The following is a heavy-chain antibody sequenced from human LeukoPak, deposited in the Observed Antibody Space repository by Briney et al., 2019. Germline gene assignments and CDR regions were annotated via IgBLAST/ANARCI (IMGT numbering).Heavy chain of an antibody. D-gene: IGHD3-22*01. Sequence: PSETLSLTCTVSGGSISSGDYHWSWIRPHPEKGLEWIGYIYYSGSTYYNPSLKSRVAMSVDTPKNQFSLKLSSVTAADTAVYYCARAGTASSAYSVDWFDPWGQGTLAIVSS. CDR2: IYYSGST. V-gene: IGHV4-31*03. CDR3: ARAGTASSAYSVDWFDP. J-gene: IGHJ5*02. CDR1: GGSISSGDYH.